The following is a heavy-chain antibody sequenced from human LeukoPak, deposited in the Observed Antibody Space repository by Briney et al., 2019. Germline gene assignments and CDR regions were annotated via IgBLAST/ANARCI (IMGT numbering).Heavy chain of an antibody. J-gene: IGHJ6*02. V-gene: IGHV3-11*01. CDR2: ISSSGSNI. CDR1: GFPFSDYY. Sequence: GGSLRLSCVASGFPFSDYYMSWIRQAPGKGLDWVSYISSSGSNIYYADSVKGRFTISRDNAKNSLYLQMNSLRAEDTAVYYWARGFDCSSSSCSCMDVWGQGTTVTVS. D-gene: IGHD2-2*01. CDR3: ARGFDCSSSSCSCMDV.